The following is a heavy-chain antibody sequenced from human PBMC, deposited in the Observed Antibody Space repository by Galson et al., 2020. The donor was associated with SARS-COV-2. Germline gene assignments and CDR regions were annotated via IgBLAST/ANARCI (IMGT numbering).Heavy chain of an antibody. CDR2: IFWDDDK. Sequence: SGPPQVKPTQTLTQTCTYSGVSLRTSGVGVGWIRQPPGKALQWLTLIFWDDDKRYSPSLKSRLTIMKDTSKNQVVLTMTNMDPVDTDTYFCAHLSCKSDTCYEKIGFDVWGQGTMVTVSS. CDR3: AHLSCKSDTCYEKIGFDV. J-gene: IGHJ3*01. CDR1: GVSLRTSGVG. D-gene: IGHD2-2*01. V-gene: IGHV2-5*02.